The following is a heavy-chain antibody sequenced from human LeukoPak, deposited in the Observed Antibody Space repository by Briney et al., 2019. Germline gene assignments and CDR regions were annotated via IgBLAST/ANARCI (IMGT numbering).Heavy chain of an antibody. V-gene: IGHV3-23*01. D-gene: IGHD2-2*01. CDR3: AKGDIVVVPAVKGYNPYYFDY. Sequence: GGSLRLSCAASGFTFSSYAMSWVRQAPGKGLEWVSAISGSGGSTYYADSVKGRFTISRDNSKNTLYLQMNSLRAEDTAVYYCAKGDIVVVPAVKGYNPYYFDYWGQGTLVTVSS. CDR2: ISGSGGST. CDR1: GFTFSSYA. J-gene: IGHJ4*02.